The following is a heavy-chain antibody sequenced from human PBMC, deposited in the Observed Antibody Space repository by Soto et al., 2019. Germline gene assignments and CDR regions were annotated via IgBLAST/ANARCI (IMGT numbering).Heavy chain of an antibody. CDR1: GFTFASHN. V-gene: IGHV3-21*01. J-gene: IGHJ5*02. D-gene: IGHD2-15*01. CDR3: ARGFCSGPRCPAAS. CDR2: ISSGSRDI. Sequence: GGSLRLSCIASASGFTFASHNFIWVRQAPGKGLEWVSSISSGSRDIFYGDSVEGRFTISRDNAKNTVFLQMNSLRVEDTAVYYCARGFCSGPRCPAASWGQGALVTVSS.